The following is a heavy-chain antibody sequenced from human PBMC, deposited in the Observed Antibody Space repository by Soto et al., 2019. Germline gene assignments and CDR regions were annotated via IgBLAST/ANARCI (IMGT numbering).Heavy chain of an antibody. J-gene: IGHJ6*02. CDR2: IIPISDTT. D-gene: IGHD2-2*01. Sequence: QVQLVQCGAEVKKPGSSVKVSCKASGGTFSSYAISWVRQAPGQGLEWMGGIIPISDTTNYAQKFQGRVTNTADESTSTAYMELSSLRSEDTAVYYCTRSQGSSTSLEIYYYYYYGMDVWGQGTTVTVSS. CDR1: GGTFSSYA. CDR3: TRSQGSSTSLEIYYYYYYGMDV. V-gene: IGHV1-69*01.